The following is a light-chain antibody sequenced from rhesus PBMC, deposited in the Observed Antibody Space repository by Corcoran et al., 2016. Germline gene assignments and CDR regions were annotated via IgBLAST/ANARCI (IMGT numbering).Light chain of an antibody. CDR3: RQYTSAPPT. CDR1: QSISSW. J-gene: IGKJ3*01. V-gene: IGKV1-16*01. Sequence: DIQMTQSPSSLSASVGDKVTITCQASQSISSWLAWYQQKPGKAPKPLIHKASRLESGVPSRFSGIGFGTYFTLTISSLQPEDFATYSCRQYTSAPPTFGPGTKLDIE. CDR2: KAS.